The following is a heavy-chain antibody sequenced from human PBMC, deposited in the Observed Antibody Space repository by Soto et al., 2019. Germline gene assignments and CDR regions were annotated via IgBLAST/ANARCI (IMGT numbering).Heavy chain of an antibody. CDR1: GYTFTDFY. J-gene: IGHJ5*02. V-gene: IGHV1-2*02. D-gene: IGHD1-1*01. Sequence: QEQLVQSGTEVKKPGASVTVSCKSSGYTFTDFYLHWLRQAPGQGLEWVGWINPKTGDTKSSQKFQGRVPMARDPSVSTAYLDLTRLTSVDTAMYYGATGTNGTTGWYHPWGQGTRVTVSS. CDR2: INPKTGDT. CDR3: ATGTNGTTGWYHP.